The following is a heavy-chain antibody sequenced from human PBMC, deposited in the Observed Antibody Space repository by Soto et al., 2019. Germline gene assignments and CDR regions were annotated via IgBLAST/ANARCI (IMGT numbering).Heavy chain of an antibody. CDR3: ARENGHCTDACNRGAFDI. CDR1: GFTFSEYS. Sequence: EVQVVESGGGLVKPGGSLRLSCAASGFTFSEYSFLWVRQAPGKGLEWLSFIANGDNHIFYSDSVKGRFTISRDNAKNSVYLQLTSLIADDSAVYYCARENGHCTDACNRGAFDIWGQGTMVTVSS. V-gene: IGHV3-21*01. D-gene: IGHD2-2*01. J-gene: IGHJ3*02. CDR2: IANGDNHI.